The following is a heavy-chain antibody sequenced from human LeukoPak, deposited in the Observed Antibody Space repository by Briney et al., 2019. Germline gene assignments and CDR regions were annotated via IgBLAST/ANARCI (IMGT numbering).Heavy chain of an antibody. CDR2: ISGRGSNT. V-gene: IGHV3-23*01. D-gene: IGHD1-26*01. J-gene: IGHJ6*02. Sequence: PGVSLRLSCAASGFTFSTYAMGWVRQAPGQGLEWVSVISGRGSNTYYADSVKGRFTISRDNSKDTLYLQINSLRAEDTALYYCAKYLSGSGYSYYAMDLWGQGTTVTVSS. CDR3: AKYLSGSGYSYYAMDL. CDR1: GFTFSTYA.